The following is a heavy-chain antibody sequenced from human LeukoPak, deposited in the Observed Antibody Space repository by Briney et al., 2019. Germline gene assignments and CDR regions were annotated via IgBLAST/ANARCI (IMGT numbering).Heavy chain of an antibody. D-gene: IGHD3-22*01. CDR2: FYHGGST. V-gene: IGHV4-38-2*02. CDR3: ARHRQYYYDSLDY. CDR1: GYSISTGYY. Sequence: TSETLSLTCTVSGYSISTGYYWDWIRQPPGKGLEWIGTFYHGGSTYYYPSLKSRVTISVDTSKNQFSLNLTSVTAADTAVYYCARHRQYYYDSLDYWGQGTLVTVSP. J-gene: IGHJ4*02.